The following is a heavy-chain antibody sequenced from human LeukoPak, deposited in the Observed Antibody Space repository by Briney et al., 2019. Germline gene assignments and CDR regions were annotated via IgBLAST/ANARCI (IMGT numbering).Heavy chain of an antibody. D-gene: IGHD1-26*01. V-gene: IGHV4-59*01. CDR2: IYYSGST. Sequence: SETLSLTCTVSGGSLSSYYWSWIRQTPGKGLEWIGYIYYSGSTNYNPSLKSRVTISVDTSKNQFSLRLSSVTAADTAVYYCARDSRSHYNYYYDYGMDVWGQGTTVTVSS. J-gene: IGHJ6*02. CDR3: ARDSRSHYNYYYDYGMDV. CDR1: GGSLSSYY.